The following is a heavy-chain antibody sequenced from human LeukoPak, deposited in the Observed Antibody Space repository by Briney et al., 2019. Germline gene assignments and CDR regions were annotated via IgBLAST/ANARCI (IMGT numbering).Heavy chain of an antibody. D-gene: IGHD6-13*01. CDR2: ISWNSGSI. J-gene: IGHJ5*02. CDR1: GFTFSDYA. CDR3: ARGRPTTSIAAAGVNWFDP. V-gene: IGHV3-9*03. Sequence: PGGSLRLSCAASGFTFSDYAMHWVRQAPGKELEWVSGISWNSGSIGYADSVKGRFTISRDNAKNSLYLQMNSLRAEDMALYYCARGRPTTSIAAAGVNWFDPWGQGTLVTVSS.